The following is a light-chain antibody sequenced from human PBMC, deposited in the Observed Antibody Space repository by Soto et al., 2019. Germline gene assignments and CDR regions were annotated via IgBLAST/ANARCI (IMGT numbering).Light chain of an antibody. J-gene: IGLJ2*01. CDR1: SSDVGGHNS. V-gene: IGLV2-14*03. Sequence: QSALTQPASVSGSPGQSITISCTGTSSDVGGHNSISWYQHHPVKAPKLILYDVKNRPSGVSYRFSGSKSGNTASLTISGLQAEDEAYYYCSSYTDSSTVVFGGGTKLTVL. CDR3: SSYTDSSTVV. CDR2: DVK.